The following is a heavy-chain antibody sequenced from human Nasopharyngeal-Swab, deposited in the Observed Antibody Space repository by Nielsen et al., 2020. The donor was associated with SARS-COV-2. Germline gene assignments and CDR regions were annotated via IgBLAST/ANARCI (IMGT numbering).Heavy chain of an antibody. CDR3: AKKLVSGRPSALDI. D-gene: IGHD1-26*01. Sequence: GESLRISCAASGISFSSCAMIWVRQAPGKGLEWVASISGSGDTTYYADSVKGRLTIARDNFKNTLYLQMNSLRAEDTALYYCAKKLVSGRPSALDIWGQGTMVTVSS. CDR1: GISFSSCA. V-gene: IGHV3-23*01. J-gene: IGHJ3*02. CDR2: ISGSGDTT.